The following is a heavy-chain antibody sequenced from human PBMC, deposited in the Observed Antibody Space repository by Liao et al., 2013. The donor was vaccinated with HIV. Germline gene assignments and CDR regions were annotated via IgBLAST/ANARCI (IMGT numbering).Heavy chain of an antibody. Sequence: QVQLQESGPGLVKPSETLSLTCTASGGSINTYYWNWIRQPVGKGLEWIGRVHSSGSANYSPSLRSRASISVDTSKNQFSLIMTSVTAADTAVYYCAKGALRSPTGASFDLWGQGTLVTVSS. CDR1: GGSINTYY. J-gene: IGHJ4*02. CDR3: AKGALRSPTGASFDL. CDR2: VHSSGSA. V-gene: IGHV4-4*07. D-gene: IGHD1-1*01.